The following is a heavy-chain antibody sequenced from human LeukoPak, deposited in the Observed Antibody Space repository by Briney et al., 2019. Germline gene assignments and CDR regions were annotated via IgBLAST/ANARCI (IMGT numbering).Heavy chain of an antibody. CDR1: GGSISSYY. D-gene: IGHD3-16*02. Sequence: SETLSLTCTVSGGSISSYYWSWIRQPAGKGLEWIGRIYTSGSTNYNPSLKSRVTISVDTSKNQFSLKLSSVTAADTAVYYCARKFIWGSYRSTYYFDYWGQGTLVTVSS. CDR3: ARKFIWGSYRSTYYFDY. V-gene: IGHV4-4*07. J-gene: IGHJ4*02. CDR2: IYTSGST.